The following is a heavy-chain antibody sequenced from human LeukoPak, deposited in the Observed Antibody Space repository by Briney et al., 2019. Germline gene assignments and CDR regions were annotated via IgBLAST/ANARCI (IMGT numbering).Heavy chain of an antibody. CDR3: ARGKMATINY. V-gene: IGHV1-8*02. J-gene: IGHJ4*02. CDR2: MNPNSGNT. CDR1: GYTFTGYY. Sequence: ASVKVSCKASGYTFTGYYMHWVRQATGQGLEWMGWMNPNSGNTGYAQKFQGRVTMTRNTSISTAYMELSSLRSEDTAVYYCARGKMATINYWGQGTLVTVSS. D-gene: IGHD5-24*01.